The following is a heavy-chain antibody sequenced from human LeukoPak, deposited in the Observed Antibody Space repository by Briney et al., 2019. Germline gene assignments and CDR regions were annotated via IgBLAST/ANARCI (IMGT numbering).Heavy chain of an antibody. CDR1: GFTFSSYG. CDR3: ARGKSGYYTSYYFDY. D-gene: IGHD3-22*01. Sequence: PGGSLRLSCAASGFTFSSYGMHWVRQAPGKGLEWVAVISYDGSNKYYADSVKGRFTISRDNSKNTLYLQMNSLRAEDTAVYYCARGKSGYYTSYYFDYWGQGTLVTVSS. V-gene: IGHV3-30*03. J-gene: IGHJ4*02. CDR2: ISYDGSNK.